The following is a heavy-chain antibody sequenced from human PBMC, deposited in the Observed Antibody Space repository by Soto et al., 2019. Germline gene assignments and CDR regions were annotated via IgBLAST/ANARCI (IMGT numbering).Heavy chain of an antibody. Sequence: SETLSLPCTVSGGSIIRYGYYWCLIRQPPGKGLEWIGYIYYSGSTYYNPSLKSRVTISVDTSENQFSLKLSSVTAADTAVYYCARSPMGLRYFDWLQGGYYYRYVMYFWAQGTTVTVS. CDR3: ARSPMGLRYFDWLQGGYYYRYVMYF. CDR2: IYYSGST. J-gene: IGHJ6*02. V-gene: IGHV4-30-4*01. CDR1: GGSIIRYGYY. D-gene: IGHD3-9*01.